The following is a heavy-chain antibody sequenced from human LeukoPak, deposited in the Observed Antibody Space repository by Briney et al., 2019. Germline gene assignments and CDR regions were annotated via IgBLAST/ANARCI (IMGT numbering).Heavy chain of an antibody. J-gene: IGHJ4*02. V-gene: IGHV3-30*02. CDR3: ARGIDY. Sequence: TGGSLRLSCAASGFSFSIYGMHWVRQAPGKGLGWVAFIRYDGSSEYYADSVKGRFTISRDNSKNTLFLQMNSLRAEDTAVYYCARGIDYWGRGTLVTVSS. CDR2: IRYDGSSE. CDR1: GFSFSIYG.